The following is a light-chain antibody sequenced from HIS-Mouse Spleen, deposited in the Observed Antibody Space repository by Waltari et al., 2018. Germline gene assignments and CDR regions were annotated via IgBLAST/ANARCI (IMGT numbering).Light chain of an antibody. CDR3: QVWDSSSDHHVV. J-gene: IGLJ2*01. Sequence: SYVLTQPPSVSVAPGQTARITCWGNNIGSKSVHWYQQKPGQDPVLVVYDDSDRPSGLPARFSSSNSGNTATLTISRVEAWDEADYYCQVWDSSSDHHVVFGGGTKLTVL. CDR1: NIGSKS. CDR2: DDS. V-gene: IGLV3-21*02.